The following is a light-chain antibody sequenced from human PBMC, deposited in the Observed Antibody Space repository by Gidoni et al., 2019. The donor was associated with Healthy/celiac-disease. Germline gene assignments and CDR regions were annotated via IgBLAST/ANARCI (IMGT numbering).Light chain of an antibody. CDR1: QSISSY. J-gene: IGKJ3*01. CDR3: QHSYSTPPRFT. CDR2: AAS. Sequence: DIQMTQSPSSLSASVGDRVTITCRASQSISSYLNWYQQKPGKAPKLLIYAASSLQSGVPSRFSGSGSGTDFTLTISSLQPEDFATYYCQHSYSTPPRFTFGPGTKVDIK. V-gene: IGKV1-39*01.